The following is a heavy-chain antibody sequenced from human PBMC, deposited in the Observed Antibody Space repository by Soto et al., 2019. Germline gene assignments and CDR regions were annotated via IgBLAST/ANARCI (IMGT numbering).Heavy chain of an antibody. V-gene: IGHV4-30-4*01. CDR1: GASIKSTDYY. D-gene: IGHD2-21*02. CDR2: VYYTGST. Sequence: SETLSLTCTVSGASIKSTDYYWSWIRQAPGKGLEWIGYVYYTGSTYYNPSLMSRLTISVDTSKNQFSLKLTSVTAAETAVYYCVRTAREGAVAPHWFDRWGQGTQVTVYS. CDR3: VRTAREGAVAPHWFDR. J-gene: IGHJ5*02.